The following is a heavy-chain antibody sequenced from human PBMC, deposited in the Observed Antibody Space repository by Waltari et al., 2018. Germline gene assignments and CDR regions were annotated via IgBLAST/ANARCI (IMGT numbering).Heavy chain of an antibody. Sequence: EVQLVESGGGLVQPGGSLRLSCAASGFTFSSYWMHWVRQAPGKGLVWVSRSNSDGSSTSYADSVKGRFTISRDNAKNTLYLQMNSLRAEDTAVYYCARVSEWLVRRYYFDYWGQGTLVTVSS. V-gene: IGHV3-74*01. J-gene: IGHJ4*02. D-gene: IGHD6-19*01. CDR1: GFTFSSYW. CDR3: ARVSEWLVRRYYFDY. CDR2: SNSDGSST.